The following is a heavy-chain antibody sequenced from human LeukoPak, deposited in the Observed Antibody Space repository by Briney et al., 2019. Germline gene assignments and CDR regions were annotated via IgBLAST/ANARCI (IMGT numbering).Heavy chain of an antibody. V-gene: IGHV1-18*01. CDR2: ISAYNGNT. D-gene: IGHD3-10*01. J-gene: IGHJ4*02. CDR1: GYTFTSYG. CDR3: ARVTMVRGVIIMVQGVDY. Sequence: GASVKVSCKASGYTFTSYGISRVRQAPGQGLEWMGWISAYNGNTNYAQKLQGRVTMTTDTSTSTAYMELRSLRSDDTAVYYCARVTMVRGVIIMVQGVDYWGQGTLVTVSS.